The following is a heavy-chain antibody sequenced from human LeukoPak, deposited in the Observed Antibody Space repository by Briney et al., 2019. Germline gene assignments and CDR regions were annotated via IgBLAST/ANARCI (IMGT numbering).Heavy chain of an antibody. Sequence: GGSLRPSCAASGLTFSTSGMQWVRQAPGKGLEWVAFIGHDGTKIYYADSVKGRFTISRDNSKNTLYLEMNSLSGEDTALYDCAKVHVTWGNRYFDHWGEGTLGTVSS. J-gene: IGHJ4*02. CDR3: AKVHVTWGNRYFDH. CDR1: GLTFSTSG. V-gene: IGHV3-30*02. D-gene: IGHD3-16*01. CDR2: IGHDGTKI.